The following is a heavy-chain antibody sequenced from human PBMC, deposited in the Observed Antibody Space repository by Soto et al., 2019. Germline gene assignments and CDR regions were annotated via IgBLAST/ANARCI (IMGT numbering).Heavy chain of an antibody. J-gene: IGHJ6*02. Sequence: GGSLRLSCAASGFTFSSYWMHWVRQAPGKGLVWVSRINSDGSSTSYADSVKGRFTISRDNAKNTLYLQMNSLRAEDTAVYYCARFRSKYKTLLPYYGMDVWGQGTTVTVSS. D-gene: IGHD2-2*01. V-gene: IGHV3-74*01. CDR3: ARFRSKYKTLLPYYGMDV. CDR2: INSDGSST. CDR1: GFTFSSYW.